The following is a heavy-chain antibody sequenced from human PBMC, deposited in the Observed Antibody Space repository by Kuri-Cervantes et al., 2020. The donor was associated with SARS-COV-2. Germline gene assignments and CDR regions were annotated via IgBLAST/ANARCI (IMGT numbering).Heavy chain of an antibody. V-gene: IGHV1-2*02. Sequence: ASVKVSCKTSGYIFTAYYIHWVRQAPGQGLEWMGWINPDSSGTDYAEKFQGRVTMTRDMSISTAYMELSRLRSDDTAVYYCTRALNDFWSGYYSSWYFDLWGRGTLVTVSS. CDR2: INPDSSGT. J-gene: IGHJ2*01. D-gene: IGHD3-3*01. CDR3: TRALNDFWSGYYSSWYFDL. CDR1: GYIFTAYY.